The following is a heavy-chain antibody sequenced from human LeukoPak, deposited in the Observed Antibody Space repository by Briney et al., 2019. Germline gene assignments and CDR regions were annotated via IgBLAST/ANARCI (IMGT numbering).Heavy chain of an antibody. CDR3: ARGIVVVPAAPWDYYYYYMDV. D-gene: IGHD2-2*01. Sequence: PSETLSLTCTVSGGSISSYYWSWIRQPAGKGLEWIGRIYTSGSTNYNPSLKSRVTMSVDTSKNQFSLKLSSVTAADTAVYYCARGIVVVPAAPWDYYYYYMDVWGKGTTVTVSS. J-gene: IGHJ6*03. V-gene: IGHV4-4*07. CDR1: GGSISSYY. CDR2: IYTSGST.